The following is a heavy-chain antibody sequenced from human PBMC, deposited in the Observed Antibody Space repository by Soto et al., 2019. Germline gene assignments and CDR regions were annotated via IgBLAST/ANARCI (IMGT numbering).Heavy chain of an antibody. J-gene: IGHJ4*02. CDR1: GGSVRSGIYY. CDR2: IYYSGIT. V-gene: IGHV4-61*01. CDR3: ARDAVNGATPKPDY. D-gene: IGHD1-26*01. Sequence: SETLSLTCTASGGSVRSGIYYWSWIRHPPGKGLEWIGYIYYSGITNYNPSLKSRVTISVDTSKNQFSLKLSSVTAADTAVYYCARDAVNGATPKPDYWGQGTLVTVSS.